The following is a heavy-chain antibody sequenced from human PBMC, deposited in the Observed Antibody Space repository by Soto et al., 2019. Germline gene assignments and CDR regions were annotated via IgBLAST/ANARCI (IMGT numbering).Heavy chain of an antibody. J-gene: IGHJ3*02. V-gene: IGHV3-33*01. CDR1: GFAFSSYG. Sequence: QPGGSLRLSCAASGFAFSSYGMHWVRQAPGQGLEWVAAIWYDGSNENYADSVKGRFTISRDNSKNTLYLQMNSLSVEDTAVYYCARASSGSGGAFDIWGQGTMVTVSS. CDR2: IWYDGSNE. CDR3: ARASSGSGGAFDI. D-gene: IGHD1-26*01.